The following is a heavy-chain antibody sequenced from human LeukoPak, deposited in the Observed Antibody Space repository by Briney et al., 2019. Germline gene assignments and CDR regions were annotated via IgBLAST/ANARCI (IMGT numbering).Heavy chain of an antibody. D-gene: IGHD2-15*01. J-gene: IGHJ4*02. CDR1: GYTFTGYY. V-gene: IGHV1-2*02. CDR2: INSNSGDT. Sequence: ASVKVSCKASGYTFTGYYVHWVRQAPGQGLEWMGWINSNSGDTKYAQKFQGRVTMTRATSIGLAYMELSRLGSDDTAVYYCARARTDCSGGSCYSDYWGQGTPVTVSS. CDR3: ARARTDCSGGSCYSDY.